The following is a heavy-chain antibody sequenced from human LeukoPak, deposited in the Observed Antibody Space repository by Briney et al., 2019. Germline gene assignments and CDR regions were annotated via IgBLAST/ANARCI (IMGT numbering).Heavy chain of an antibody. V-gene: IGHV3-23*01. CDR1: GLTFSSYS. Sequence: GGSLRLSCAASGLTFSSYSMSWVRQAPGKGLEWVSAITADGGTTYYADSVKGRFTISRDNSKNTLYLQMNSLRAEDTAVYYCAKDREYYGSGSYDYWGQGTLVTVSS. D-gene: IGHD3-10*01. J-gene: IGHJ4*02. CDR3: AKDREYYGSGSYDY. CDR2: ITADGGTT.